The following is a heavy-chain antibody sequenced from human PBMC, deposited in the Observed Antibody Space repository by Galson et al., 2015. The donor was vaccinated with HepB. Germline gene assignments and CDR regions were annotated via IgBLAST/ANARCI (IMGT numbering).Heavy chain of an antibody. CDR3: AGSPPIYFDSSGPFEY. CDR2: ISGSGGST. CDR1: GFKFSSYA. D-gene: IGHD3-22*01. J-gene: IGHJ4*02. V-gene: IGHV3-23*01. Sequence: SLRLSCAASGFKFSSYAMSWVRQAPGKGLEWVSVISGSGGSTYYADSVKGRFTISRDNSKNTLYLQMNSLRAEDTAVHYCAGSPPIYFDSSGPFEYWGQGILVTVSS.